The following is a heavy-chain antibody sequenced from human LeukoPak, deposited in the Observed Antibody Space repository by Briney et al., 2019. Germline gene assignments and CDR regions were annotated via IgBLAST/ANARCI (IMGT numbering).Heavy chain of an antibody. D-gene: IGHD4-17*01. CDR1: GFTFSNYG. CDR2: ITGSGGTT. Sequence: GGSVRLSCAASGFTFSNYGMNWVRQAPGKGLEWVSGITGSGGTTYYADSVKGRFTISRDNSKNTLYLQMNSLRAEDTAVYHCARGDYGDLWALDFWGQGTLVTVSS. CDR3: ARGDYGDLWALDF. J-gene: IGHJ4*02. V-gene: IGHV3-23*01.